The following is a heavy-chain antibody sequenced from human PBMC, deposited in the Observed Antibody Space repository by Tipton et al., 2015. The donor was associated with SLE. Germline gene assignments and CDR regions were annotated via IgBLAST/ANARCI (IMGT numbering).Heavy chain of an antibody. CDR3: AKTLQGLGYCSSSSCYDAFDI. V-gene: IGHV3-23*01. Sequence: SLRLSCAASGFTFSSYAMSWVRQAPGKGLEWVSAISGSGGSTYYADSVKGRFTISRDNSKNTLYLQMNSLRAEVTAVYYCAKTLQGLGYCSSSSCYDAFDIWGQGTMVTVSS. D-gene: IGHD2-15*01. CDR2: ISGSGGST. CDR1: GFTFSSYA. J-gene: IGHJ3*02.